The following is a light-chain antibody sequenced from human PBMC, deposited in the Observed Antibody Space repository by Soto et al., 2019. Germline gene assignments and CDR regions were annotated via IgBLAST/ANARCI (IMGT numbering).Light chain of an antibody. J-gene: IGLJ2*01. CDR1: MRDVGAYNL. CDR3: SSYTSKSSLI. Sequence: ALTQPASVSGSPGQSITISCAGTMRDVGAYNLVSWYQQHPGRAPQLIIYEVRNRPSGISFRFSGSKSGNTASLTISGLQAEDEADYYCSSYTSKSSLIFGGGTKVTVL. CDR2: EVR. V-gene: IGLV2-14*01.